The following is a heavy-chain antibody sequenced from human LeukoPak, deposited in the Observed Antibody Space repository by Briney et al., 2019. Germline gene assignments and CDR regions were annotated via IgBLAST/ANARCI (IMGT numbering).Heavy chain of an antibody. CDR1: GYTFIDYY. V-gene: IGHV1-2*02. D-gene: IGHD6-13*01. Sequence: GASVKVSCKASGYTFIDYYIHWVRQAPGQGLEWMGWINPNSGGTNYAQKFQGRVTITADESTSTAYMELSSLRSEDTAVYYCARDRVEWGYSSSWYLSWGPTTGCYFDYWGQGTLVTVSS. J-gene: IGHJ4*02. CDR2: INPNSGGT. CDR3: ARDRVEWGYSSSWYLSWGPTTGCYFDY.